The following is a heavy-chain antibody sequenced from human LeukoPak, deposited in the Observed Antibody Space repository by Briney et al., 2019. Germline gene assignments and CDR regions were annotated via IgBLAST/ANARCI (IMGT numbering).Heavy chain of an antibody. V-gene: IGHV3-23*01. CDR3: AKGSCSSTSCYVPNYFDY. Sequence: GGSLRLSCTTSGFTFGDYAMSWFRQAPGKGLEWASAISGSGGSTYYADSVKGRFTISRDNSKNTLYLQMNSLRAEDTAVYYCAKGSCSSTSCYVPNYFDYWGQGTLVTVSS. CDR1: GFTFGDYA. D-gene: IGHD2-2*01. J-gene: IGHJ4*02. CDR2: ISGSGGST.